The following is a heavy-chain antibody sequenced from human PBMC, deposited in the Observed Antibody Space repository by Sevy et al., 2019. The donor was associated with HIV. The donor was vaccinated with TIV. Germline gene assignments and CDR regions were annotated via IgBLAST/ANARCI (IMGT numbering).Heavy chain of an antibody. D-gene: IGHD2-2*01. Sequence: SETLSLTCAVYGGSFSGYYWSWIRQPPGKGLEWIGEINHSGSTNYNPSLKSQVTISVETSKNQFSLKLSSVTAADTAGYYCARHCGSTSCSHAFDIWGQGTMVTVSS. CDR2: INHSGST. V-gene: IGHV4-34*01. CDR1: GGSFSGYY. J-gene: IGHJ3*02. CDR3: ARHCGSTSCSHAFDI.